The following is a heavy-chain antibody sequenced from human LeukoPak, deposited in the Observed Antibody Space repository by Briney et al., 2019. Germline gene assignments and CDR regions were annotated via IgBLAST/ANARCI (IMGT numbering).Heavy chain of an antibody. CDR2: INLDGSTA. V-gene: IGHV3-74*03. J-gene: IGHJ4*02. CDR3: ARDWTPDY. CDR1: GFSISNYW. Sequence: GGSLRLSCEASGFSISNYWMLWVRQAPGKGLVWVSRINLDGSTAEYADSVKGRFTISRDNAKNTLYLQMNSLRVEDTAVYYCARDWTPDYWGQGTVLTVSS. D-gene: IGHD3/OR15-3a*01.